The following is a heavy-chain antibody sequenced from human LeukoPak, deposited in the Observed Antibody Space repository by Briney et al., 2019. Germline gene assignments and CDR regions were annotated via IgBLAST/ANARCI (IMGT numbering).Heavy chain of an antibody. J-gene: IGHJ3*02. V-gene: IGHV3-53*01. CDR3: ARDGVVPGYDAYDI. CDR1: GFTVSDNY. D-gene: IGHD2-2*01. CDR2: IYNGGST. Sequence: PGGSLRLSCAASGFTVSDNYMSWVRQAPAKGMERVSVIYNGGSTYYADSVKGRFTISRDTSKNTLYLQMNRLRAEDTGVYYCARDGVVPGYDAYDIWGQGTMVTVSS.